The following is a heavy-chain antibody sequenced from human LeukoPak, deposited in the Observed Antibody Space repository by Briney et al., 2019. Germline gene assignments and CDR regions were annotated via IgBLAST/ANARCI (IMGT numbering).Heavy chain of an antibody. J-gene: IGHJ4*02. V-gene: IGHV3-7*03. CDR3: ARGGSVVVPAALRLFDY. CDR1: GFAFNTYA. CDR2: IKQDGSEK. Sequence: GRSLRLSCAASGFAFNTYAMHWVRQAPGKGLEWVANIKQDGSEKYYVDSVKGRFTISRDNAKNSLYLQMNSLRAEDTAVYYCARGGSVVVPAALRLFDYWGQGTLVTVSS. D-gene: IGHD2-2*01.